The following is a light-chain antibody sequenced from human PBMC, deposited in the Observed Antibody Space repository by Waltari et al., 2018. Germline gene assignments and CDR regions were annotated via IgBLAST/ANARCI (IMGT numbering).Light chain of an antibody. CDR3: SSYTASRLYV. V-gene: IGLV2-14*03. Sequence: QSALTQPASVSGSPGQSITISCTGTSSDVGGYNYVSWYQQYPGKAPKLVIHDVSSLPSGTSDRFSGSKSGNTASLIISGLQADDEADYYCSSYTASRLYVFGTGTKVTVL. CDR2: DVS. J-gene: IGLJ1*01. CDR1: SSDVGGYNY.